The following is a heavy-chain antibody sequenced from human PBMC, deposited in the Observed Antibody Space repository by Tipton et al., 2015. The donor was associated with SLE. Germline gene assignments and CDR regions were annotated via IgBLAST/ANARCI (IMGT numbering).Heavy chain of an antibody. CDR2: ISAYNGNT. J-gene: IGHJ5*02. D-gene: IGHD2-21*01. Sequence: QLVQSGAEVKKPGASVKVSCKASGYTFTSYGISWVRQAPGQGLEWMGWISAYNGNTNYAQKLQGRVTMTTDTSTSTAYMELRSLRSEDTAVYYCTTGPPGEQPGWFDPWGQGTLVTVSS. CDR1: GYTFTSYG. CDR3: TTGPPGEQPGWFDP. V-gene: IGHV1-18*01.